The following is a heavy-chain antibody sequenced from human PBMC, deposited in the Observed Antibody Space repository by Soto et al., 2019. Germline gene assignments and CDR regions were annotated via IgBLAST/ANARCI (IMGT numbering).Heavy chain of an antibody. CDR3: ARGRGSGSHDFDY. D-gene: IGHD1-26*01. J-gene: IGHJ4*02. V-gene: IGHV1-69*13. CDR2: IIPIFGTA. Sequence: SVKVSCKASGCTFSSYAISWVRQAPGQGLEWMGGIIPIFGTANYAQKFQGRVTITADESTSTAYMELSSLRSEDTAVYYCARGRGSGSHDFDYWGQGTLVTVSS. CDR1: GCTFSSYA.